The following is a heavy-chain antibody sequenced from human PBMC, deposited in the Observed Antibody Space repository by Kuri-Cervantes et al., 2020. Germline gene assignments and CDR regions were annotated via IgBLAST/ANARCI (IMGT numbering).Heavy chain of an antibody. V-gene: IGHV4-39*07. Sequence: SETLSLTCTVSGGSISSSTYYWGWIRQPPGKGLEWIGTIYYSGSTHYNPSLKTRVTISVDTSKNQFSLKLSSVTAADTAVYYCARDRSPYCSGGSCYPGGDYFDYWGQGTLVTVSS. CDR1: GGSISSSTYY. CDR2: IYYSGST. J-gene: IGHJ4*02. CDR3: ARDRSPYCSGGSCYPGGDYFDY. D-gene: IGHD2-15*01.